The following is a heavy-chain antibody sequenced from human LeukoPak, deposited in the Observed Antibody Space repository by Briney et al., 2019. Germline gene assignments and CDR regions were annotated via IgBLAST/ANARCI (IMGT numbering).Heavy chain of an antibody. CDR3: ATDVTMVRGVLDY. CDR1: GFSFSSYA. Sequence: VRSLRLSCAASGFSFSSYAMHWVRQAPGKGLEWVAVISYDGDSNNKYYADSAKGRFTISRDNSKNTLYLQMNSLRAEDTAVYYCATDVTMVRGVLDYWGRGTLVTVSS. V-gene: IGHV3-30-3*01. J-gene: IGHJ4*02. CDR2: ISYDGDSNNK. D-gene: IGHD3-10*01.